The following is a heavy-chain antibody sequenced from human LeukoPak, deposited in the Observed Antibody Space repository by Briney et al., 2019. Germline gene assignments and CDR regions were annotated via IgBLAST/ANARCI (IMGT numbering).Heavy chain of an antibody. CDR1: GGSFSGYY. CDR2: IYYSGST. Sequence: SETLSLTCAVYGGSFSGYYWSWIRQPPGKGLEWIGSIYYSGSTYYNPSLKSRVTISVDTSKNQFSLKLSSVTAADTAVYYCARPSEESWVYAFDIWGQGTMVTVSS. CDR3: ARPSEESWVYAFDI. V-gene: IGHV4-34*01. D-gene: IGHD6-13*01. J-gene: IGHJ3*02.